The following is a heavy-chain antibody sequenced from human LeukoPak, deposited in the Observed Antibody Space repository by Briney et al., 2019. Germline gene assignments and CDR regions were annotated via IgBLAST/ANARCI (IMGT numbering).Heavy chain of an antibody. J-gene: IGHJ6*03. CDR2: IYYSGST. D-gene: IGHD2-15*01. Sequence: SETLSLTCTVSGGSISSYYWSWIRQPPGKRLEWIGYIYYSGSTNYNPSLKSRVTVSVDTSKNQFSLKLSSVTAADTAVYYCARFPGSAEYRHYYYMDVWGKGTTVTVSS. CDR1: GGSISSYY. CDR3: ARFPGSAEYRHYYYMDV. V-gene: IGHV4-59*01.